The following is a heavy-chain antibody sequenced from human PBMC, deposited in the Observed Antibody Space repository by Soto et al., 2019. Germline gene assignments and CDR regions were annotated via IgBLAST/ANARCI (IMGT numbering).Heavy chain of an antibody. D-gene: IGHD5-12*01. CDR2: IGPESGAT. J-gene: IGHJ4*02. CDR3: GRGRSGQIVVFY. V-gene: IGHV1-2*02. Sequence: ASVKVSCKASGYTFTGHYIHWVRQAPEQGPEWMGAIGPESGATRYAQNFQGRVTMTIDMSITTVYMELSNLRPDDTAVYYCGRGRSGQIVVFYWGQGTPVAFGS. CDR1: GYTFTGHY.